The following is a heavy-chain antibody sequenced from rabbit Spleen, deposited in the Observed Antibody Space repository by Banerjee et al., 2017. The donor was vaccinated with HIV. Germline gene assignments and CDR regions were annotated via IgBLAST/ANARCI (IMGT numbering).Heavy chain of an antibody. V-gene: IGHV1S45*01. Sequence: QQQLVESGGGLVQPEGSLTLTCTASGFSFSSGYDMCWVRQAPGKGLEWIACIFDGNSNSLVYANWAKGRFTISKTSSTTVTLQMTSLTVADTATYFCARDPYAIDTGDGDRNFCLWGPGTLVTVS. CDR3: ARDPYAIDTGDGDRNFCL. J-gene: IGHJ4*01. D-gene: IGHD2-1*01. CDR2: IFDGNSNSL. CDR1: GFSFSSGYD.